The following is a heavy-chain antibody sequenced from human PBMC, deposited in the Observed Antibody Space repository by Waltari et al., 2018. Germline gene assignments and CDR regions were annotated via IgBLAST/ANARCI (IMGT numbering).Heavy chain of an antibody. Sequence: EVQLVESGGGLVKRGGCLRRSCAACRFTCSGYSMTWVRQAPGKGMEWVSSISSSSSYIYYADSVKGRFTISRDNAKNSLYLQMNSLRAEDTAVYYCARDSSWYDYWGQGTLVTVSS. CDR3: ARDSSWYDY. J-gene: IGHJ4*02. V-gene: IGHV3-21*01. D-gene: IGHD6-13*01. CDR2: ISSSSSYI. CDR1: RFTCSGYS.